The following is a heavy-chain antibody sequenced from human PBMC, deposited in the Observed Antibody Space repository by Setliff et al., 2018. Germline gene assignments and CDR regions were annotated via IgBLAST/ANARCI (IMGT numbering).Heavy chain of an antibody. CDR3: ARGGAGLDY. V-gene: IGHV1-3*01. Sequence: ASVKVSCKASGYTFTSYAMHWVRQAPGQRLEWMGWINAGNGNTKYSQKFQGRVTMTTDTSTSTVYMELRSLRVDDTAVYYCARGGAGLDYWGQGTLVTVSS. J-gene: IGHJ4*02. CDR2: INAGNGNT. CDR1: GYTFTSYA.